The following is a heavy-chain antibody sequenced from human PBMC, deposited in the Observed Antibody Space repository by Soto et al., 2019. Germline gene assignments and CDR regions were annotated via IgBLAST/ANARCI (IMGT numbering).Heavy chain of an antibody. CDR3: AMSTTWYWAYFDF. CDR2: INPRDGST. V-gene: IGHV1-46*01. Sequence: QVQLVQSGAEVQMPGASVKVSCKASGYTFTTSYMHWVRQAPGQGLEWVGIINPRDGSTSYAQNFRGRVTMTGDTSMSTVYMELSSLRSEDTAVYYCAMSTTWYWAYFDFWGQGTLVTVSS. CDR1: GYTFTTSY. D-gene: IGHD6-13*01. J-gene: IGHJ4*02.